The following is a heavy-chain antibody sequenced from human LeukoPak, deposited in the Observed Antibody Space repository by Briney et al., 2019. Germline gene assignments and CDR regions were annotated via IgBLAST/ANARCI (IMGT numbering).Heavy chain of an antibody. CDR1: GFTFSSYG. D-gene: IGHD3-22*01. CDR2: ISYDGSNK. Sequence: HSGRSLRLSCAASGFTFSSYGMPWVRQAPGKGLEWVAVISYDGSNKYYADSVKGRFTISRDNSKNTLYLQMNSLRAEDTAVYYCAKDSPYYYDSSGYYYEGYWGQGTLVTVSS. V-gene: IGHV3-30*18. CDR3: AKDSPYYYDSSGYYYEGY. J-gene: IGHJ4*02.